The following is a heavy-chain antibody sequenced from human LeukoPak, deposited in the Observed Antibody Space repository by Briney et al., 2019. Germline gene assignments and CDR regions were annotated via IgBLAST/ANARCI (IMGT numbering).Heavy chain of an antibody. J-gene: IGHJ3*02. CDR1: GGSISSGGYY. V-gene: IGHV4-31*03. D-gene: IGHD6-13*01. Sequence: SETLSLTCTVSGGSISSGGYYWSWIRQHPGKGLEWIGYIYYSGSTYYNPSLESRVTISVDTSKNQFSLKLSSVTAADTAVYYCARPSSSWYYAFDIWGQGTMVTVSS. CDR2: IYYSGST. CDR3: ARPSSSWYYAFDI.